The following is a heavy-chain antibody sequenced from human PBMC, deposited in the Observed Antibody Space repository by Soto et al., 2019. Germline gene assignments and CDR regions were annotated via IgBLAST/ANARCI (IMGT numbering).Heavy chain of an antibody. Sequence: GGSLRLSCAASGFIFSNAGMHWVRQAPGKGLEWVAVISYDGSNKYYADSVKGRFTISRDNSKNTLYLQMNSLRAEDTAVYYCAKEEILSNGMDVWGQGTTVTVSS. CDR2: ISYDGSNK. CDR1: GFIFSNAG. CDR3: AKEEILSNGMDV. V-gene: IGHV3-30*18. D-gene: IGHD1-26*01. J-gene: IGHJ6*02.